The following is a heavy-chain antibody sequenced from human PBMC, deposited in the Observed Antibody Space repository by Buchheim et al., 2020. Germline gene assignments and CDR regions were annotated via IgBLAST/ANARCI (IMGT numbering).Heavy chain of an antibody. J-gene: IGHJ6*02. Sequence: VQLVESGGGLVKPGGSLRLSCAASGFTFSSYSMNWVRQAPGKGLEWVSSISSSSSYIYYADSVKGRFTISRDNAKNSLYLQMNSLRAEDTAVYYCARDRWAFILLTGPTSDGMDVWGQGTT. V-gene: IGHV3-21*01. CDR1: GFTFSSYS. CDR3: ARDRWAFILLTGPTSDGMDV. D-gene: IGHD3-9*01. CDR2: ISSSSSYI.